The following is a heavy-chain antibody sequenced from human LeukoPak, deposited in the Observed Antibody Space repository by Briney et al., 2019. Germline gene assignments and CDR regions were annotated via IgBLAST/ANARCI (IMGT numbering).Heavy chain of an antibody. CDR1: GYTFTNYG. J-gene: IGHJ4*02. CDR3: ARDCIGCHGFDY. CDR2: VSAYADNT. V-gene: IGHV1-18*01. Sequence: ASVKVSCEASGYTFTNYGISWVRQAPGQGLEWMGWVSAYADNTNYVQKVRGRVTMTTDTSTSTAYMELRSLRSDDTAVYYCARDCIGCHGFDYWGQGTQVTVSS. D-gene: IGHD2-15*01.